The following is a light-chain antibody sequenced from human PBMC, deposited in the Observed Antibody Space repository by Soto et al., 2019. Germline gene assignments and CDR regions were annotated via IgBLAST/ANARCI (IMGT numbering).Light chain of an antibody. CDR1: QSVSSY. V-gene: IGKV3-11*01. J-gene: IGKJ3*01. Sequence: EIVLTQSPATLSLSPGERATLSGRASQSVSSYLACYQQQPGQAPRLLIYDASNRATGIPARFSGSGSGTDFTLTISSLEPEDFAVYYCQQRSTWPPRFTFGPGTNVDIK. CDR3: QQRSTWPPRFT. CDR2: DAS.